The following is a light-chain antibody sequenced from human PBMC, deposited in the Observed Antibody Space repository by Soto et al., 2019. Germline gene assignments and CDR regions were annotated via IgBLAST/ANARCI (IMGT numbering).Light chain of an antibody. CDR3: QQYGSSFT. CDR2: GAS. V-gene: IGKV3-20*01. J-gene: IGKJ3*01. CDR1: QSVSSSS. Sequence: EIVLTQSPGTLSLSPGERATLSCRASQSVSSSSLAWYQQKPGQAPRLLIYGASSRATGIPDRFSGSGSGTDFPLTISRLEPEDFAVYYCQQYGSSFTFGPGTKLDIK.